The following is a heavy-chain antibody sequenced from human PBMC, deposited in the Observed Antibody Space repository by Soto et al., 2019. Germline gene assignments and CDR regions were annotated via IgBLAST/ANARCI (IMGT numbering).Heavy chain of an antibody. CDR3: ARVGKRLRGKIVVVPAAMPPTTGYGMDV. CDR2: INHSGST. D-gene: IGHD2-2*01. V-gene: IGHV4-39*07. J-gene: IGHJ6*02. Sequence: PSETLSLTCTVSGGSIISNRDFYWGWIRQSPGEGLEWIGEINHSGSTNYNPSLKSRVTISVDTSKNQFSLKLSSVTAADTAVYYCARVGKRLRGKIVVVPAAMPPTTGYGMDVWGQGTTVTVSS. CDR1: GGSIISNRDFY.